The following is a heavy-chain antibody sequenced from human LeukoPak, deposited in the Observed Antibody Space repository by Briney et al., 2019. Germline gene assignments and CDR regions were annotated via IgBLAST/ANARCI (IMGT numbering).Heavy chain of an antibody. CDR3: ATGITITNWFDP. Sequence: QPGGSLRLSCAASGFTFSSYWMHWVRQAPGEGLVWVSRINSDGSSTSYADSVKGRFTISRDNAKNTLYLQMNSLRAEDTAVYYCATGITITNWFDPWGQGTLVTVSS. CDR2: INSDGSST. D-gene: IGHD3-3*01. J-gene: IGHJ5*02. V-gene: IGHV3-74*01. CDR1: GFTFSSYW.